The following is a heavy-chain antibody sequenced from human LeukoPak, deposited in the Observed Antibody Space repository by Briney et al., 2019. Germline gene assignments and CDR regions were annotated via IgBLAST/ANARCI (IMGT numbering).Heavy chain of an antibody. CDR3: ARDDGYSYGLDY. J-gene: IGHJ4*02. V-gene: IGHV3-21*01. D-gene: IGHD5-18*01. CDR2: ISSSSSYI. Sequence: GGSLRLSCAASGFTFSSYSMNWVRQAPGKGLEWVSSISSSSSYIYYADSVKRRFTISRDNAKNSLYLQMNSLRAEDTAVYYCARDDGYSYGLDYWGQGTLVTVSS. CDR1: GFTFSSYS.